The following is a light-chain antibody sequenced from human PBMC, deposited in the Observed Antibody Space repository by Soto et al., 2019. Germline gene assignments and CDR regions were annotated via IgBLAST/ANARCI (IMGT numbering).Light chain of an antibody. CDR3: QQYGSSPPYT. V-gene: IGKV3-20*01. CDR1: QSVSNNY. CDR2: GSS. J-gene: IGKJ2*01. Sequence: EVVLTQSPGTLSLSPGERATLSCRASQSVSNNYLAWYQQKPGQSPKLLIFGSSDRATGIPDRFSGSGSVTDFTLTISSLEPEDFAVYYCQQYGSSPPYTFGHGTKLEIK.